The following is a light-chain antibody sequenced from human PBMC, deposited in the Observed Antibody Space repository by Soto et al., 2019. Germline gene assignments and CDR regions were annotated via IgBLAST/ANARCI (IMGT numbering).Light chain of an antibody. CDR3: CSYAGDYTSI. Sequence: QSALTQPRSVSGSPGQSVTISCTGTSSDVGGYDYVSWYQHHPGNAPKLIIYDVSKRPSGVPDRFSGSKSGNTASLTISGLQAEDECDYYCCSYAGDYTSIFGGGTQLTVL. CDR2: DVS. CDR1: SSDVGGYDY. V-gene: IGLV2-11*01. J-gene: IGLJ2*01.